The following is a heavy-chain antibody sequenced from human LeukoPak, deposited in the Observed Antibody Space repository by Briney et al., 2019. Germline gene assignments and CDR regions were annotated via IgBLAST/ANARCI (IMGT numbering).Heavy chain of an antibody. Sequence: KPSVTLSLTCTVSGGSISSYYWSWIRQPPGKGLEWIGYIYSSASTNYNPSLKSRVTISVDTSKNQFSLKLSSVTAADTAVYSCARHFAFSYYYMDVWGKGTTVTVSS. CDR2: IYSSAST. CDR3: ARHFAFSYYYMDV. J-gene: IGHJ6*03. CDR1: GGSISSYY. V-gene: IGHV4-59*08.